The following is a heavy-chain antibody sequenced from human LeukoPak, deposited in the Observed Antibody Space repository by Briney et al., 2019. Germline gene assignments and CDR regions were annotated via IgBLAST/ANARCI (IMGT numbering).Heavy chain of an antibody. CDR2: ISTNGGST. Sequence: PGGSLRLSCSASGLTFSLYSMHWVHQAPGKGLEYVSGISTNGGSTYYADSVKGRFTISRDNSKNTLYLQMSTLRAEDTSVYYCVTELGIGGFDIWGQGTMVTVSS. CDR3: VTELGIGGFDI. CDR1: GLTFSLYS. V-gene: IGHV3-64D*06. J-gene: IGHJ3*02. D-gene: IGHD7-27*01.